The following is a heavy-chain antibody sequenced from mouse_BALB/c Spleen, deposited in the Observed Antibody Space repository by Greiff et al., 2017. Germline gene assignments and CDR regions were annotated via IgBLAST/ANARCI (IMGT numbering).Heavy chain of an antibody. CDR2: IDPYYGGT. J-gene: IGHJ4*01. V-gene: IGHV1-39*01. Sequence: VHVKQSGPELEKPGASVKISCKASGYSFTGYNMNWVKQSNGKSLEWIGNIDPYYGGTSYNQKFKGKATLTVDKSSSTAYMQLKSLTSEDSAVYYCARGFPGYYAMDYWGQGTSVTVSS. D-gene: IGHD3-1*01. CDR3: ARGFPGYYAMDY. CDR1: GYSFTGYN.